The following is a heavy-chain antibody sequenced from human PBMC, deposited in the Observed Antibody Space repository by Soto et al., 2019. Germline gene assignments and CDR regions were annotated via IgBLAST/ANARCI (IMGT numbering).Heavy chain of an antibody. D-gene: IGHD6-13*01. V-gene: IGHV3-33*01. Sequence: PGGSLRLSCAASGFTFSSYGMHWVRQAPGKGLEWVAVIWYDGSNKYYADSVKGRFTISRDNSKNTLYLQMNSLRAEDTALYYCARDTYSSSLDYWGQGTLVTVSS. CDR3: ARDTYSSSLDY. J-gene: IGHJ4*02. CDR1: GFTFSSYG. CDR2: IWYDGSNK.